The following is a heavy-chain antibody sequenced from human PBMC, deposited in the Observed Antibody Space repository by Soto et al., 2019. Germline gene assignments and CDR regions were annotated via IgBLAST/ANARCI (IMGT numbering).Heavy chain of an antibody. CDR3: ARSAAVGATRDYFDY. CDR1: GGSFSGYY. CDR2: INHSGST. V-gene: IGHV4-34*01. Sequence: PSETLSLTCAVYGGSFSGYYWSWIRQPPGKGLEWIGEINHSGSTNYNPSLKSRVTISVDTSKNQFSLKLSSVTAADTAVYYCARSAAVGATRDYFDYWGQGTLVTVSS. D-gene: IGHD1-26*01. J-gene: IGHJ4*02.